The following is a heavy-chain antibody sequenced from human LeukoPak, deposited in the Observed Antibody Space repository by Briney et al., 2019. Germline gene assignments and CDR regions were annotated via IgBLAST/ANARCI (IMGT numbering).Heavy chain of an antibody. CDR3: ARGAHRVQLWLAG. V-gene: IGHV4-34*01. CDR1: GGSFSGYY. CDR2: INHSETA. D-gene: IGHD5-18*01. Sequence: SETLSLTCTVYGGSFSGYYWSWIRQSPGKGLEWIGEINHSETATYNPSLKSRVTISADTSTNQFSLKMSFVTAADTAVYYCARGAHRVQLWLAGWGQGTLVTVSS. J-gene: IGHJ1*01.